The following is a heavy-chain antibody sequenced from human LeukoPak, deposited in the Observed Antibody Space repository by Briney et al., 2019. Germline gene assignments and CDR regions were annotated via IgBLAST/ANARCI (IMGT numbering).Heavy chain of an antibody. J-gene: IGHJ6*02. CDR2: IIPIFGTA. Sequence: ASVKVSCKASGGTFSSYAISWVRQAPGQGLEWMGGIIPIFGTANYAQKFQGRVTITADESTSTAYMELSSLGSEDTAVYYCARERNDYYYGMDVWGQGTTVTVSS. CDR1: GGTFSSYA. CDR3: ARERNDYYYGMDV. V-gene: IGHV1-69*13. D-gene: IGHD1-14*01.